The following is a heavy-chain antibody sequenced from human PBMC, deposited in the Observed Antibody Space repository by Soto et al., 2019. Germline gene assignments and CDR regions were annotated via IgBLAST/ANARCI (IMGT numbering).Heavy chain of an antibody. CDR1: GDSISNYY. CDR2: IYDSGST. Sequence: SETLSLTCTVSGDSISNYYWSWIRQPPGKGLQWIGYIYDSGSTNYNPSLKSRVTISVDTSKNQFSLKLSSVTAADTAVYFCARSGYTGYDPRPNFDFWGQGTLVTVSS. D-gene: IGHD5-12*01. J-gene: IGHJ4*02. V-gene: IGHV4-59*01. CDR3: ARSGYTGYDPRPNFDF.